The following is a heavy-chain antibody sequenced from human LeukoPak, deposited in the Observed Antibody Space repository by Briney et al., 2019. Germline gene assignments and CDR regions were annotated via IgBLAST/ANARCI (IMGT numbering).Heavy chain of an antibody. CDR2: ISGSGSNK. CDR1: GFTFRTSA. Sequence: GGCLRVSSAAPGFTFRTSAMCWVRQGPGRRLEGVSAISGSGSNKYYADSVKDRLTISRDNSKNTLYLQKSSLRAEDTAVYYCVKEASRAYFDYWGQGTLVTVSS. V-gene: IGHV3-23*01. CDR3: VKEASRAYFDY. D-gene: IGHD2-2*01. J-gene: IGHJ4*02.